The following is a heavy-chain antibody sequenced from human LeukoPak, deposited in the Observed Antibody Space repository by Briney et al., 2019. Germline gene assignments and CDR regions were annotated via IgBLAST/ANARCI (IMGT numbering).Heavy chain of an antibody. Sequence: ASVKVSCKASGYTFTSYDINWVRQATGQGLEWMGWMNPNSGNTGYAQKFQGRVTMTRNTSISTAYMELSSLRSEDTAVYYCARDFDIMATTTESFDYWGQGTLVTVSS. J-gene: IGHJ4*02. CDR2: MNPNSGNT. CDR1: GYTFTSYD. V-gene: IGHV1-8*01. CDR3: ARDFDIMATTTESFDY. D-gene: IGHD5-12*01.